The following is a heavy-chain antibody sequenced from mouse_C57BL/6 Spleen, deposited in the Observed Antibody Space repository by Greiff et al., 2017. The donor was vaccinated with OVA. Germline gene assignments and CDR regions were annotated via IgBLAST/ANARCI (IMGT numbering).Heavy chain of an antibody. CDR2: ISSGGSYT. Sequence: DVMLVESGGDLVKPGGSLKLSCVASGFTFSSYGMSWVRQTPDKRLEWVATISSGGSYTYYPDSVQGRFTISRDNAKNTLYLQMSSLKSEDTAMYYCARHPYYYGSSHWYFDVWGTGTTVTVSS. J-gene: IGHJ1*03. V-gene: IGHV5-6*02. D-gene: IGHD1-1*01. CDR1: GFTFSSYG. CDR3: ARHPYYYGSSHWYFDV.